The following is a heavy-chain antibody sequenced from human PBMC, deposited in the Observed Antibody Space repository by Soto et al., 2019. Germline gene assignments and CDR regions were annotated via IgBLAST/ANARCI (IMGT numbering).Heavy chain of an antibody. CDR2: ISCCGGTA. CDR3: AKADGQQWLLQHLEN. CDR1: GFNFNKYA. Sequence: EVQLLESGGGLVRPGESLRLSCAASGFNFNKYAMSWVRQAPGEGLEWVSGISCCGGTASYADSVKGRFTIARDDAKNTLYLDMNSLRVEDTAEYYCAKADGQQWLLQHLENWGRGTLVTVS. D-gene: IGHD6-19*01. V-gene: IGHV3-23*01. J-gene: IGHJ4*02.